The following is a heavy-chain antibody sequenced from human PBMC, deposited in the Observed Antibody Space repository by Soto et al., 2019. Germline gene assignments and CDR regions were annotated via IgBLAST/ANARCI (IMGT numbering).Heavy chain of an antibody. Sequence: SETLSLTCTVFGGSMNYYYWSWIRQSPGKGLEWIGYVYYSGTTYYNLSLQSRGTISIDTSQNQFSLKLRSVTAADSASYYSARAGRSWRCFFGSWGRGTLVTVSS. CDR2: VYYSGTT. D-gene: IGHD6-13*01. CDR1: GGSMNYYY. J-gene: IGHJ4*02. CDR3: ARAGRSWRCFFGS. V-gene: IGHV4-59*01.